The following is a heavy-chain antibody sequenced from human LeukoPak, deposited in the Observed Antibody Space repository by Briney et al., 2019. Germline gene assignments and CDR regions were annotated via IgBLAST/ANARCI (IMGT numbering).Heavy chain of an antibody. CDR1: GYTLTELS. CDR2: FDPEDGET. J-gene: IGHJ4*02. D-gene: IGHD3-22*01. Sequence: ASVKVSCKVSGYTLTELSMHWVRQAPGKGLEWMGGFDPEDGETIYAQKFQGRVTMTEDTSTDTAYMELSSLRSEDTAVYYCATVQGDSSGYYYLDYWGQGTLVTVSS. CDR3: ATVQGDSSGYYYLDY. V-gene: IGHV1-24*01.